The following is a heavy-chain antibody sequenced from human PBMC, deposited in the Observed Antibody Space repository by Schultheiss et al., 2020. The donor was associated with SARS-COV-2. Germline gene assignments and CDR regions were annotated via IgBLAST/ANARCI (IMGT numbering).Heavy chain of an antibody. V-gene: IGHV3-9*01. D-gene: IGHD4-17*01. CDR1: GFTFDDYA. CDR3: AKDLQDFYGDYDWFDP. J-gene: IGHJ5*02. Sequence: GGSLRLSCAASGFTFDDYAMHWVRQAPGKGLEWVSGISWNSGSIGYADSVKGRFTISRDNSKNTLYLQMNSLRAEDTAVYYCAKDLQDFYGDYDWFDPWGQGTLVTVSS. CDR2: ISWNSGSI.